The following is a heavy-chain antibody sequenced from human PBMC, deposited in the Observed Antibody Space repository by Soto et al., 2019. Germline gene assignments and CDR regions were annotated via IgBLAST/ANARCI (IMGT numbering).Heavy chain of an antibody. J-gene: IGHJ4*02. V-gene: IGHV3-30*18. CDR1: GFTFSSYG. Sequence: GESLKISCAASGFTFSSYGMHWVRQAPGKGLEWVAVISYDGSNKYYADSVKGRFTISRDNSKSTLYLQMNSLRAEDTAVYYCAKSLRGYCYGNFDYWGQGTLVTVSS. CDR3: AKSLRGYCYGNFDY. D-gene: IGHD5-18*01. CDR2: ISYDGSNK.